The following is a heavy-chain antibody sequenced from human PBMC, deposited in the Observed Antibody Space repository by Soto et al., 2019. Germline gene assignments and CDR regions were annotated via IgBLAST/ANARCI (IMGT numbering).Heavy chain of an antibody. CDR3: ARDPDTSSGYYYDGYYFDY. CDR1: GFTFSSYG. J-gene: IGHJ4*02. CDR2: ISYDGSNK. Sequence: PGGSLRLSCAASGFTFSSYGMHWFRQSPGKGLEWVAVISYDGSNKYYADSVKGRFTISRDNSKNTLYLQMNSLRAEDTAVYYCARDPDTSSGYYYDGYYFDYWGQGTLVTVSS. V-gene: IGHV3-30*03. D-gene: IGHD3-22*01.